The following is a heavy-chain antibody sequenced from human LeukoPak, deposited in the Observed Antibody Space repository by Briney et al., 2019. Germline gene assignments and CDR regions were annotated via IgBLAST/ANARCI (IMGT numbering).Heavy chain of an antibody. CDR2: ISGSGDNT. D-gene: IGHD1-1*01. V-gene: IGHV3-23*01. CDR1: GFSLTSYA. Sequence: GGSLRLSCAASGFSLTSYAMSWVGQAPGKGLEWVLTISGSGDNTYCADSVKGRLTISRDNSKNTLYLQMNSLRAEDTAVYYCAKSTDTTLYFVMDVWGQGTTVTVSS. CDR3: AKSTDTTLYFVMDV. J-gene: IGHJ6*02.